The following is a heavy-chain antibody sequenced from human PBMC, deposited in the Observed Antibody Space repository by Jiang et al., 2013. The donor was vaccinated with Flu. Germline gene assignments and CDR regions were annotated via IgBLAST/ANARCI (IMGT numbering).Heavy chain of an antibody. Sequence: YSMNWVRQAPGKGLEWVSSISSSSSYIYYADSVKGRFTISRDNAKNSLYLQMNSLRAEDTAVYYCAREKLDYYDSSGYEEGGFDIWGQGTMVTVSS. J-gene: IGHJ3*02. D-gene: IGHD3-22*01. CDR1: YS. CDR3: AREKLDYYDSSGYEEGGFDI. CDR2: ISSSSSYI. V-gene: IGHV3-21*01.